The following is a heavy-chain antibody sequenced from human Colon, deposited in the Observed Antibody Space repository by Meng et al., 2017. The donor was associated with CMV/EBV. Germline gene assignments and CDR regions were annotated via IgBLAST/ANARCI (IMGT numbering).Heavy chain of an antibody. CDR1: SDTFTSYG. CDR2: VSAYNGNT. CDR3: ARGTHYFDY. D-gene: IGHD3/OR15-3a*01. V-gene: IGHV1-18*01. Sequence: VSCTTSSDTFTSYGFSWVRQAPGQGLEWMGWVSAYNGNTNYAQKFQDRVSMTTDTSTSTVYMELRSLTSDDTAVYYCARGTHYFDYWGQGTLVTVSS. J-gene: IGHJ4*02.